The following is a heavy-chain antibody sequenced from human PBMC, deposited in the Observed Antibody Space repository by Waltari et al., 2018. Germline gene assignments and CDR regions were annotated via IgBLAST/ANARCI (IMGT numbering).Heavy chain of an antibody. V-gene: IGHV4-39*01. CDR1: GGSISSSSYY. D-gene: IGHD3-10*01. CDR2: IYYSGST. Sequence: QLQLQESGPGLVKPSETLSLTCTVSGGSISSSSYYWGWIRQPPGKGLEWIGSIYYSGSTYYNPSLRSRVTISVDTSKNQFSLKLSSVTAADTAVYYCARGFDHGGAFEIWGQGTMVTVSS. CDR3: ARGFDHGGAFEI. J-gene: IGHJ3*02.